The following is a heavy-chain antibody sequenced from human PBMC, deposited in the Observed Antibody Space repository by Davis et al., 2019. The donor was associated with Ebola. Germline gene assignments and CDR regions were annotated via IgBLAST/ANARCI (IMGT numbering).Heavy chain of an antibody. CDR1: GFTFSSYS. Sequence: PGGSLRLSCAASGFTFSSYSMNWVRQAPGKGLEWVSSISSDGSYIFYADSAKGRFTISRDNAKNSLYLQMNSLKAEDTAVYFCATSESFFDYAAYFHYWGQGTLLTVSS. V-gene: IGHV3-21*06. CDR3: ATSESFFDYAAYFHY. CDR2: ISSDGSYI. D-gene: IGHD3-16*01. J-gene: IGHJ4*02.